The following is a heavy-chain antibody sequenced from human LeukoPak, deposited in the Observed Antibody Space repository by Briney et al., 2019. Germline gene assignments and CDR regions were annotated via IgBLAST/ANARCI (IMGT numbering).Heavy chain of an antibody. D-gene: IGHD2-2*01. CDR3: ARRGGYCSSTSCPAPLFDY. CDR2: IHYSGST. V-gene: IGHV4-59*01. CDR1: GDSIRSYY. J-gene: IGHJ4*02. Sequence: SETLSLTCTVSGDSIRSYYWSWIRQPPGKGLEWIGYIHYSGSTNYNPSLKSRLTISVDTSKNQFSLKLSSVTAADTAVYYCARRGGYCSSTSCPAPLFDYWGQGTLVTVSS.